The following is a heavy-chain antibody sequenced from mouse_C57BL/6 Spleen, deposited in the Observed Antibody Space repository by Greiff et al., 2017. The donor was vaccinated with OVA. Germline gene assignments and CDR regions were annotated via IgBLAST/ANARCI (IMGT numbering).Heavy chain of an antibody. Sequence: QVQLQQPGAELVKPGASVKLSCKASGYTFTSYWMHWVKQRPGQGLEWIGMIHPNSGSTNYNEKFKSKATLTVDKSSSTAYMQLSSLTSEDSAVYYCARDYGSPLYWYFDVWGTGTTVTVSS. J-gene: IGHJ1*03. V-gene: IGHV1-64*01. CDR3: ARDYGSPLYWYFDV. CDR2: IHPNSGST. CDR1: GYTFTSYW. D-gene: IGHD1-1*01.